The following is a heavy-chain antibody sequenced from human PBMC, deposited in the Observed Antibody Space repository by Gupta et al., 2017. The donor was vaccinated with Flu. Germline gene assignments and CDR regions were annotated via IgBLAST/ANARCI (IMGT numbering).Heavy chain of an antibody. Sequence: EVQLLESGGGLVQPGGSLRLSCAASGFPFGTYALSWVRQAPGKGLEWVLGISDTGGGTYYADSVKGRFTISRDNSKNTLYLQMNSLRSADTAVYYCAKGYLKVGSDYWGQGTLVIVSS. J-gene: IGHJ4*02. CDR2: ISDTGGGT. V-gene: IGHV3-23*01. CDR3: AKGYLKVGSDY. D-gene: IGHD1-26*01. CDR1: GFPFGTYA.